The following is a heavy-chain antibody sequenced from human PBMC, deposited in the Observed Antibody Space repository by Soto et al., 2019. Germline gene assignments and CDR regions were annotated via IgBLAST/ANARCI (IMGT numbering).Heavy chain of an antibody. D-gene: IGHD2-8*01. CDR1: VGTFSDYN. CDR3: ARVEGTRTTNFYHYMDV. Sequence: VQLVHSGAEVKRPGSSVKVSCKAPVGTFSDYNIAWVRQARGQGLEWMGRIIPKLGITNYAHKFQDRVRITADKATSTAYKELTSLRYEDTAVYFCARVEGTRTTNFYHYMDVWGEGTSVTVS. CDR2: IIPKLGIT. J-gene: IGHJ6*03. V-gene: IGHV1-69*02.